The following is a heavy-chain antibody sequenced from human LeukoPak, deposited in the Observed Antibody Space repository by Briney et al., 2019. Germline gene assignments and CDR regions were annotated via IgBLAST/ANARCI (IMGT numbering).Heavy chain of an antibody. J-gene: IGHJ4*02. D-gene: IGHD3-22*01. CDR1: GITLSNYG. Sequence: GGSLRLSCAVSGITLSNYGMSWVRQAPGKGLEWVAGISDSGGRTNYADSVKGRFTISRDNPKITLYLQMNSLRAEDTAVYFCAKRGVVIRVILVGFHKEAYYFDSWGQGALVTVSS. CDR3: AKRGVVIRVILVGFHKEAYYFDS. V-gene: IGHV3-23*01. CDR2: ISDSGGRT.